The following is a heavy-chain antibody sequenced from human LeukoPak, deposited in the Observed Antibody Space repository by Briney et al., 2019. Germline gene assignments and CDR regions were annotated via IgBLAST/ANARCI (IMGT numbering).Heavy chain of an antibody. Sequence: GESLQISCKGSGYNFTNYWIGWVRQMPGKGLEWMGIIYPGDSDIRYSPSFQGQVTISADKSISTAYLQWSSLMASDTAMYYCARSDSSGPARGIQHWGQGTLVTVSS. CDR1: GYNFTNYW. CDR3: ARSDSSGPARGIQH. D-gene: IGHD3-22*01. V-gene: IGHV5-51*01. J-gene: IGHJ1*01. CDR2: IYPGDSDI.